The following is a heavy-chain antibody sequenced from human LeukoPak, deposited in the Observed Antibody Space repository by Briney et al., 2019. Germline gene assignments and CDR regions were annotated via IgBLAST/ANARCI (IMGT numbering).Heavy chain of an antibody. J-gene: IGHJ4*02. Sequence: HPGGSLRLSCAASGFDFSNYWMYWVRQAPGKGLEWVAVIWYDGSNKYYADSVKGRFTISRDNSKNTLYLQMNSLRAEDTAVYYCARGGRGVDFDYWGQGTLVTVSS. V-gene: IGHV3-33*08. CDR2: IWYDGSNK. D-gene: IGHD3-10*01. CDR1: GFDFSNYW. CDR3: ARGGRGVDFDY.